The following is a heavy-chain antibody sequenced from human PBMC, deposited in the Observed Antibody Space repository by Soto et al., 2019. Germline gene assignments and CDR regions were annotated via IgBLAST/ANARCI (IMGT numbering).Heavy chain of an antibody. CDR1: GFTFGDYA. V-gene: IGHV3-49*03. Sequence: GGSLRLSCTASGFTFGDYAMSWFRQAPGKGLEWVGFIRSKAYGGTTEYAASVKGRFTISRDDSKSIAYLQMNSLKTEDTAVYYCTRDSSSSNYYYYGMDVWGQGTTVTVSS. CDR3: TRDSSSSNYYYYGMDV. J-gene: IGHJ6*02. D-gene: IGHD6-6*01. CDR2: IRSKAYGGTT.